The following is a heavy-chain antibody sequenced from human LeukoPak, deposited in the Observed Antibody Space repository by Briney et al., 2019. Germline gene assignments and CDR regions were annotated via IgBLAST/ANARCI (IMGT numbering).Heavy chain of an antibody. J-gene: IGHJ6*02. D-gene: IGHD1-26*01. CDR3: ARQQWEQQGRDYYFNGLDV. CDR1: GGSISNSNYY. Sequence: SETLSLTCSVSGGSISNSNYYWGWIRQPPGKGLEWIGNIYYSGTTYYNPSLKSRVIMSVDRSKNQFSLKLSSVTAADTAVYYCARQQWEQQGRDYYFNGLDVWGPGTTVIVSS. V-gene: IGHV4-39*07. CDR2: IYYSGTT.